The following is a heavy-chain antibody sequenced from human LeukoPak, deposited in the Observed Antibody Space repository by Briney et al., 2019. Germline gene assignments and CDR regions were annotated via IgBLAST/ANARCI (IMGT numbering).Heavy chain of an antibody. CDR1: GFTFDGYA. Sequence: GGSLRLSCAASGFTFDGYAMHWVRQAPGKGLEWVSGISWNSGSIGYADSVKGRFTISRDNAKNSLYLQMNSLRAEDTALYYCAKGYCSSTSCHVGRYWGQGTLVTVSS. V-gene: IGHV3-9*01. CDR2: ISWNSGSI. CDR3: AKGYCSSTSCHVGRY. D-gene: IGHD2-2*01. J-gene: IGHJ4*02.